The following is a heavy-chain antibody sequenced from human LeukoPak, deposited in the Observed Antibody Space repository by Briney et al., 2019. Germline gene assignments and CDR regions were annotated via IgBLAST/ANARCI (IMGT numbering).Heavy chain of an antibody. CDR3: ARHNWQWPNYYYYYMDV. CDR1: GYSFTTYW. CDR2: IYPGDSDT. D-gene: IGHD6-19*01. J-gene: IGHJ6*03. Sequence: GESLKISCKGSGYSFTTYWIGWVRPMPGKGLEWLGIIYPGDSDTRYSPSFQGQVTISADKSISTAYLQWSSLKASDTAMYYCARHNWQWPNYYYYYMDVWGKGTTVTVSS. V-gene: IGHV5-51*01.